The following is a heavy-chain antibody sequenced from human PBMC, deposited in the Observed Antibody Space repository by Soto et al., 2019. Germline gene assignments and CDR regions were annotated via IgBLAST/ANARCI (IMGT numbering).Heavy chain of an antibody. CDR3: ASRKKTTDAFDI. CDR1: GYSFTPFW. CDR2: IYPGDSDT. V-gene: IGHV5-51*01. D-gene: IGHD1-1*01. Sequence: GESLKIYCNSSGYSFTPFWIGWVRQVPGKGLEWMGFIYPGDSDTRYSPSFQDQVTISADKSISTAYLQWSSLKASDTAIYYCASRKKTTDAFDIWGQGTMVTVSS. J-gene: IGHJ3*02.